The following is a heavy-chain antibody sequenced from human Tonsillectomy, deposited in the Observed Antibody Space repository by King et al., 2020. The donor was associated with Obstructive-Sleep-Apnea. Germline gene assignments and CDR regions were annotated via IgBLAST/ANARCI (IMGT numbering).Heavy chain of an antibody. CDR3: ARILEVNNGGQYFDY. Sequence: TLKESGPVLMKPTETLSLTCTVSGFSLSNTGVGVSWIRQPPGKALEWLAHIFSNDGKAYSTSLRSRLTISKDTSKRQVVLTMTNMDPVDTATYYCARILEVNNGGQYFDYWGQGTLVTVSS. V-gene: IGHV2-26*01. D-gene: IGHD1-1*01. J-gene: IGHJ4*02. CDR1: GFSLSNTGVG. CDR2: IFSNDGK.